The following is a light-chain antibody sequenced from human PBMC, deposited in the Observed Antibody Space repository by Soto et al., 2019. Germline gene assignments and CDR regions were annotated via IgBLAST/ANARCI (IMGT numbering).Light chain of an antibody. CDR1: SSNIGAGYD. CDR3: QSHDSSLNSWV. J-gene: IGLJ3*02. CDR2: GNT. Sequence: QSELTQPPSMSGAPGQRVTISCTGSSSNIGAGYDVHWYQHLPGTAPKLLIYGNTNRPSGVPDRFSGSKSGTSASLAITGLQAEDEADYYCQSHDSSLNSWVFGGGTKLTVL. V-gene: IGLV1-40*01.